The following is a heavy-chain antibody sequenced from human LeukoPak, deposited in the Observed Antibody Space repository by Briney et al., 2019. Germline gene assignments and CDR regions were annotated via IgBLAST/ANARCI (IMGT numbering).Heavy chain of an antibody. CDR2: INHSGST. D-gene: IGHD6-6*01. J-gene: IGHJ5*02. V-gene: IGHV4-34*01. CDR3: ARRIAARPFDP. CDR1: GGSFSGYY. Sequence: PSETLSLTCAVYGGSFSGYYWSWIRQPPGKGLEWIGEINHSGSTNYNPSFKSRVTISVDTSKNQLSLKLSSVTAADTAVYYCARRIAARPFDPWGQGTLVTVSS.